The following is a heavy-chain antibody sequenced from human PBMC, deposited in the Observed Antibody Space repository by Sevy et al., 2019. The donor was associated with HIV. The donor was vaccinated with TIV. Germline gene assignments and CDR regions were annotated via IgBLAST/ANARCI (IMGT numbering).Heavy chain of an antibody. CDR3: ARGKNLDTAPFDF. J-gene: IGHJ5*01. Sequence: SETLSLTCSVSGDSISSGDYYWNWIRQSPGKGLEWIGYFFYSDSPHYNPSLKRRVTISADMAENHISLKVTSVTAADSTVYYYARGKNLDTAPFDFWGQGTLVTVSS. D-gene: IGHD5-18*01. CDR1: GDSISSGDYY. CDR2: FFYSDSP. V-gene: IGHV4-30-4*01.